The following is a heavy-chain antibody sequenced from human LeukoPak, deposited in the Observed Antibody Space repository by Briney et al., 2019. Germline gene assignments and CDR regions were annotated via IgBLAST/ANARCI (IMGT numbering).Heavy chain of an antibody. CDR3: WSYYDSSGYYGIDY. Sequence: GSLRLSCAASGFTFSGSAMHWVRQASGKGLEWVGRIRSKANSYATAYAASVKGRFTISRDESKNTAYLQMNSLKTEDTAVYYCWSYYDSSGYYGIDYWGQGTLVTVSS. CDR1: GFTFSGSA. J-gene: IGHJ4*02. D-gene: IGHD3-22*01. CDR2: IRSKANSYAT. V-gene: IGHV3-73*01.